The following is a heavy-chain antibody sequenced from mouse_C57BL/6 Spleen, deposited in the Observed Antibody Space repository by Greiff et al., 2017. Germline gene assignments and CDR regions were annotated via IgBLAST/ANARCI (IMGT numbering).Heavy chain of an antibody. CDR3: AREGNYDPFAY. J-gene: IGHJ3*01. Sequence: EVQLVESGPELVKPGASVKMSCKASGYTFTDYNMHWVKQSHGKSLEWIGYINPNNGGTSYNQKFKGKATLTVNKSSSTAYMELRSLTSEDSAVYYCAREGNYDPFAYWGQGTLVTVSA. CDR2: INPNNGGT. D-gene: IGHD2-3*01. V-gene: IGHV1-22*01. CDR1: GYTFTDYN.